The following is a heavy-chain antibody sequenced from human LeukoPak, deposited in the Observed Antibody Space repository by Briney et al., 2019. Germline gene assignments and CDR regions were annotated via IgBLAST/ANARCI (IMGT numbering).Heavy chain of an antibody. CDR1: GGTISSGGYF. V-gene: IGHV4-31*03. D-gene: IGHD3-22*01. CDR2: IYHAGST. Sequence: PSETLSLTCTVSGGTISSGGYFWSWIRQHPGKGLEWIAHIYHAGSTHDNPSLRGRVAISLDTSANQFSLRLSSATAADTAVYFCARATHYSASTGGPYMDVWGQGTTVTVSS. J-gene: IGHJ6*03. CDR3: ARATHYSASTGGPYMDV.